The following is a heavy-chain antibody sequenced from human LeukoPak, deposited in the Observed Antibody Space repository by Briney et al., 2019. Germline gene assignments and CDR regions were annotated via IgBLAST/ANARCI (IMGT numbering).Heavy chain of an antibody. CDR1: GDSISSTSFY. Sequence: TSETLSLTCSVSGDSISSTSFYWGWIRQPPGKGLEWIGSIFYSGTTYYTPSLKSRVTLSLDTSKNHFSLRLTSVTAADTAVYYCARQVAVVEPTDPNWFDSWGQGTLVTVSS. CDR2: IFYSGTT. J-gene: IGHJ5*01. V-gene: IGHV4-39*07. CDR3: ARQVAVVEPTDPNWFDS. D-gene: IGHD2-21*01.